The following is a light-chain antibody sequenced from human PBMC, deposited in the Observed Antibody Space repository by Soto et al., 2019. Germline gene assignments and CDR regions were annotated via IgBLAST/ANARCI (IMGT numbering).Light chain of an antibody. CDR1: QSINIW. CDR2: KAS. CDR3: QQYNSLWP. V-gene: IGKV1-5*03. Sequence: DIQMTQSPSTLSASVGDRVTITCRASQSINIWLAWYQQKPGKAPKLLIYKASNLESGVPSRFSGSGSGTEFTLTISSLQPDDFATYYCQQYNSLWPFGQGTKVEIK. J-gene: IGKJ1*01.